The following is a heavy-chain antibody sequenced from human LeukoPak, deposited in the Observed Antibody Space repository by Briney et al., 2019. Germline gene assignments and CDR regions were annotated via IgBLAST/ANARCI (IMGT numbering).Heavy chain of an antibody. CDR1: GYTFTSFY. D-gene: IGHD6-19*01. J-gene: IGHJ4*02. CDR2: INPSGGRT. Sequence: WASVKVSCKASGYTFTSFYMHWVRQAPGQGLEWMGIINPSGGRTTYAQKFQGRVTMTRDTSTSTVYMELSSLRSEDTAVYYCARGQGSGGWYPVHDYWGQGTLVTVSS. CDR3: ARGQGSGGWYPVHDY. V-gene: IGHV1-46*01.